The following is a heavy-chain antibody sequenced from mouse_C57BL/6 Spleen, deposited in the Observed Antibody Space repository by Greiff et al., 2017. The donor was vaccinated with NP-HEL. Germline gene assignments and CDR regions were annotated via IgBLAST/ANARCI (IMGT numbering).Heavy chain of an antibody. D-gene: IGHD2-4*01. CDR2: IDPEDGAT. CDR1: GFNIKDYY. J-gene: IGHJ2*01. Sequence: EVKLMESGAELVKPGASVKLSCTASGFNIKDYYMHWVKQRPEQGLEWIGRIDPEDGATKYAPKFQGKATITADPSSNTAYLQLSSLTSEDTAVYYCARSYDYDGVYFDYWGQGTTLTVSS. V-gene: IGHV14-2*01. CDR3: ARSYDYDGVYFDY.